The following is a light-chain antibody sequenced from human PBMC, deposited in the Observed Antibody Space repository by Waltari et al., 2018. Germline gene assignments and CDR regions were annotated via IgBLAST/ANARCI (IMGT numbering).Light chain of an antibody. Sequence: QSALTQPASVSGSPGQSITISCTGTSSDVGGYNYVSWYQQHPGKAPKLMVYDGSNRPSGVSNRFSGSKSGNTASLTISGLQAEDEAYYYCSSYTSSSLYVFGTGTKVTVL. CDR3: SSYTSSSLYV. CDR1: SSDVGGYNY. CDR2: DGS. J-gene: IGLJ1*01. V-gene: IGLV2-14*03.